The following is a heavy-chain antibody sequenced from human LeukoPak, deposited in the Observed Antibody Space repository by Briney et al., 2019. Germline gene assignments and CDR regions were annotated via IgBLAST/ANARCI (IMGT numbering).Heavy chain of an antibody. Sequence: GGSLRLSCAASGFTFSSYWMSWVCQAPGKGLEWVANIKQDGSEKYYVDSVKGRFTISRDNAKNSLYLQMNSLRAEDTAVYYCARAAEGRDSSSWLGYYYYYYMDVWGKGTTVTVSS. J-gene: IGHJ6*03. CDR1: GFTFSSYW. CDR2: IKQDGSEK. V-gene: IGHV3-7*01. CDR3: ARAAEGRDSSSWLGYYYYYYMDV. D-gene: IGHD6-13*01.